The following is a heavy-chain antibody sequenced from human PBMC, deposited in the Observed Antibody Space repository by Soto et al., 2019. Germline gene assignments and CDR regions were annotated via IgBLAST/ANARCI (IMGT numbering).Heavy chain of an antibody. J-gene: IGHJ4*02. D-gene: IGHD5-18*01. CDR3: ARGGIQLSSAFDY. CDR1: GTSVSNYY. Sequence: SETLSLTCSVSGTSVSNYYWSWIRQPAGKGLEHIGRIYTSGSTSYNPSLKSRVTMSMDTSQTQIYLNLTSVTAADTAVYYCARGGIQLSSAFDYWGQGIQVPVSS. CDR2: IYTSGST. V-gene: IGHV4-4*07.